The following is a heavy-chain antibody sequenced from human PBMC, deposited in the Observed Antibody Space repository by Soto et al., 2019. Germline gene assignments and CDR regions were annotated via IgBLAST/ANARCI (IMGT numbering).Heavy chain of an antibody. D-gene: IGHD2-21*02. Sequence: QVQLVQSGAEVKKPGSSVKVSCKASGGTFSSYAISWVRQAPGQGLEWMGGIIPIVGTANYAQKFQVRVTITADESTSTATMELSSLRPEDTAVHYCARDPRRAAYCGGDCGTWGPGTLVTACS. CDR2: IIPIVGTA. CDR1: GGTFSSYA. V-gene: IGHV1-69*01. J-gene: IGHJ5*02. CDR3: ARDPRRAAYCGGDCGT.